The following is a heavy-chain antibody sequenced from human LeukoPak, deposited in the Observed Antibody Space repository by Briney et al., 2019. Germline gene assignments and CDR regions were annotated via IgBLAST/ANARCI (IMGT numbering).Heavy chain of an antibody. Sequence: SETLSLTCAVYGGSFNDYYWSWIRQPPGEGLEWIASISYSENTYYNPSLKSRVTISVDTSKNQFSLKLTSVTAADTAVYYCARRSGKYSQKVIDYWGQGTLVTVSS. CDR1: GGSFNDYY. CDR2: ISYSENT. D-gene: IGHD1-26*01. J-gene: IGHJ4*02. CDR3: ARRSGKYSQKVIDY. V-gene: IGHV4-34*01.